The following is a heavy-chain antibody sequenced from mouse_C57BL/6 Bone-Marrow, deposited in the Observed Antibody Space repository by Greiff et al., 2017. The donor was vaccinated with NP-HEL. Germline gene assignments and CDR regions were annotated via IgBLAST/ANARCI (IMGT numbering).Heavy chain of an antibody. CDR3: TTYYDDDDGAWFAY. CDR2: IDPENGDT. J-gene: IGHJ3*01. Sequence: EVQLQQSGAELVRPGASVKLSCTASGFNIKDDYMHWVKQRPEQGLEWIGWIDPENGDTEYASKFQGKATITADTSSNTAYLQLSSLTSEDTAVYYCTTYYDDDDGAWFAYWGQGTLVTVSA. D-gene: IGHD2-4*01. V-gene: IGHV14-4*01. CDR1: GFNIKDDY.